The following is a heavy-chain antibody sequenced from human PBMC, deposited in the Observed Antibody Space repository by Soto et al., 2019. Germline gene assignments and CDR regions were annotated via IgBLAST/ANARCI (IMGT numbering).Heavy chain of an antibody. Sequence: GGSLRLSCAASGFTFNTYWMNWVRHVPGRGLEWVANINPAANQGTYVDSVKGRFSISRDNAKKSLFLQMNSLRAEDTAVYYCAGWGNANYWGQGILVTVSS. CDR1: GFTFNTYW. CDR3: AGWGNANY. CDR2: INPAANQG. V-gene: IGHV3-7*01. D-gene: IGHD6-19*01. J-gene: IGHJ4*02.